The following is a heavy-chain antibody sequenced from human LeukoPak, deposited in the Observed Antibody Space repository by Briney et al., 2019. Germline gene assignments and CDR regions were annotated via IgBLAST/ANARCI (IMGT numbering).Heavy chain of an antibody. CDR2: TYYRSKWYN. D-gene: IGHD1-26*01. CDR3: ARDGRFPPEVLPRYFDY. Sequence: SQTLSLTCAISGDSVSSNSAAWNWIRQSPSRGLEWLGRTYYRSKWYNDYAVSVKSRITINPDTSKNQFSLKLSSVTAADTAVYYCARDGRFPPEVLPRYFDYWGQGTLVTVSS. J-gene: IGHJ4*02. CDR1: GDSVSSNSAA. V-gene: IGHV6-1*01.